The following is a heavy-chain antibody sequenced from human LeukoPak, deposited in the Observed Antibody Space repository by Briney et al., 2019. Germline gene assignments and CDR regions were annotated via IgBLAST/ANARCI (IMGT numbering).Heavy chain of an antibody. CDR3: ARLYYGDFNDAFDI. Sequence: PGGSLRLSCAASGFTFDDYGMSWVRQAPGKGLEWVSGINWNGGSTGYADSVEGRFTISRDNAKNSLYLQMNSLRAEDTALYYCARLYYGDFNDAFDIWGQGTMVTVSS. CDR2: INWNGGST. D-gene: IGHD4-17*01. V-gene: IGHV3-20*04. J-gene: IGHJ3*02. CDR1: GFTFDDYG.